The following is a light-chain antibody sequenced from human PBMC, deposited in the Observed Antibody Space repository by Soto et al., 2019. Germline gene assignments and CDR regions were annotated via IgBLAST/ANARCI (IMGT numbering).Light chain of an antibody. CDR2: AAS. CDR3: QKYNSAPKT. V-gene: IGKV1-27*01. CDR1: QDISNY. Sequence: EIQMTQSPSSLCASVGDRVTITCRASQDISNYLAWYQQKPGEVPKLLIYAASTLQKGVQSRFSGGGSGTLFTLTISSLQPDDVATYYCQKYNSAPKTFGRGTRLEIK. J-gene: IGKJ2*01.